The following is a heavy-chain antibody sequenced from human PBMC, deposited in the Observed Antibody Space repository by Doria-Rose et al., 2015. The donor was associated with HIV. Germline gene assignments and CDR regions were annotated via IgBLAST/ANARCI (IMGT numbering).Heavy chain of an antibody. CDR3: ARQRGLDAFDV. V-gene: IGHV4-34*01. CDR2: INHSGTT. Sequence: FSCYYWSWIRQPPGKGLEWLAEINHSGTTNYNPSLKSRVTISVDTSKNQFSLNLTSVTAADTAVYYCARQRGLDAFDVWGQGTRSTVSS. J-gene: IGHJ3*01. CDR1: FSCYY.